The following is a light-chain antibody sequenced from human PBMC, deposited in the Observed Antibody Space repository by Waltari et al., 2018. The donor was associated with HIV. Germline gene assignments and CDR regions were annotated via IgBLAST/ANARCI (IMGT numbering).Light chain of an antibody. J-gene: IGLJ2*01. Sequence: QSALTQPASVSGSPGQSITISCTGTYSDVVGYNYVSWFQQTPGNAPHRIVYDVTHRHSGVFNRFSASKSGNTASLTISGVQAEDEADYYCSSYTSSSTLVFGGGTKLTVL. CDR3: SSYTSSSTLV. V-gene: IGLV2-14*01. CDR2: DVT. CDR1: YSDVVGYNY.